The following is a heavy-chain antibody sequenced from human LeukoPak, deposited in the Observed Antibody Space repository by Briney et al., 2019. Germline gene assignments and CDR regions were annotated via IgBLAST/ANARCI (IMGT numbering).Heavy chain of an antibody. Sequence: SEALSLTCTVSGGSISSSSYYWGWIRQPPGKGLEWIGSIYYSGSTYYNPSLKSRVTISVDTSKNQFSLKLSSVTAADTAVYYCASLVLPYSSGSQGWGQGTLVTVSS. J-gene: IGHJ4*02. CDR2: IYYSGST. CDR3: ASLVLPYSSGSQG. CDR1: GGSISSSSYY. V-gene: IGHV4-39*01. D-gene: IGHD6-19*01.